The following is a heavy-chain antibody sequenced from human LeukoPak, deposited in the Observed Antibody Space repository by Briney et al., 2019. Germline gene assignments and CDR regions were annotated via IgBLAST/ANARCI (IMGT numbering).Heavy chain of an antibody. J-gene: IGHJ4*02. Sequence: GASVKVSCKASGYTFTGYYMHWVRQAPGQGPEWMGIINPSGGSTSYAQKFQGRVTMTRDTSTSTVYMELSSLRSEDTAVYYCASDVLGKGTFDYWGQGTLVTVSS. D-gene: IGHD4/OR15-4a*01. CDR3: ASDVLGKGTFDY. CDR1: GYTFTGYY. CDR2: INPSGGST. V-gene: IGHV1-46*01.